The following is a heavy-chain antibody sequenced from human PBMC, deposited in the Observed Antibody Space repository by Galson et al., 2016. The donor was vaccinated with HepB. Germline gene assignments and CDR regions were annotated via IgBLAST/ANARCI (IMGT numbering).Heavy chain of an antibody. CDR1: GFSLSTYW. CDR3: ARDLAGRFDY. Sequence: SLRLSCAASGFSLSTYWMHWVRQAPGKGLVWVSRTNEDGSITNYADSVKGRFTISRDNAKNTLYLQMVSLRVEDTAVYYCARDLAGRFDYWGQGALVTVSS. J-gene: IGHJ4*02. D-gene: IGHD6-19*01. CDR2: TNEDGSIT. V-gene: IGHV3-74*01.